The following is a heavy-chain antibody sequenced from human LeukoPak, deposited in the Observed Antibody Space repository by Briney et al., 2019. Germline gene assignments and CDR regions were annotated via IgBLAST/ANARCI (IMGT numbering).Heavy chain of an antibody. CDR1: GFTFSSYP. Sequence: GGPLRLSCAASGFTFSSYPMNWVRQAPGKGLEGVSYISSSSSTIYYADSVKGRFTISRDNAQNSLYLQMNSLRDEDTAVFYCARAYNWNAPWAFYIWGQGTMVTVSS. CDR2: ISSSSSTI. V-gene: IGHV3-48*02. J-gene: IGHJ3*02. D-gene: IGHD1-20*01. CDR3: ARAYNWNAPWAFYI.